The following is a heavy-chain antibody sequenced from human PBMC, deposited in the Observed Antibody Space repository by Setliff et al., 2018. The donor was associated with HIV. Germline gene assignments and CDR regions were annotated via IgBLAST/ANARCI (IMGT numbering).Heavy chain of an antibody. V-gene: IGHV1-58*01. Sequence: VASVKVSCKASRFTFNSSAVQWVRQARGQRLEWIGWIVVGNGNTNYAQKFQEKVIITRDMSTSTVYMELSSLTSDDTAVYYCARGVGAAGDYWGQGTQVTVSS. CDR2: IVVGNGNT. J-gene: IGHJ4*02. CDR1: RFTFNSSA. D-gene: IGHD1-26*01. CDR3: ARGVGAAGDY.